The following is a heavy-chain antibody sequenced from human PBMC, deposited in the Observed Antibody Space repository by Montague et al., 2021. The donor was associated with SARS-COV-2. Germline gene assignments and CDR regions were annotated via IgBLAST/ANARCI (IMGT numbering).Heavy chain of an antibody. CDR1: GGSISSSNYY. CDR3: ARRGRKLLPVATTIGGFDI. CDR2: IYDSGST. Sequence: SETLSLTCTVSGGSISSSNYYWDWIRQPPGKGLEWIGSIYDSGSTYYXXXLKSQVTISVDTSKNHFSLKLSSVTAADTAVYYCARRGRKLLPVATTIGGFDIWGQGTMVTVSS. J-gene: IGHJ3*02. D-gene: IGHD5-12*01. V-gene: IGHV4-39*02.